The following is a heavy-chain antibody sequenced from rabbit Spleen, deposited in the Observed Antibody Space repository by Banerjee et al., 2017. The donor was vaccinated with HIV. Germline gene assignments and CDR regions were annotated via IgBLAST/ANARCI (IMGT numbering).Heavy chain of an antibody. V-gene: IGHV1S40*01. CDR1: GLDFSSSYW. CDR3: ARDAAGREDFNL. CDR2: IDVTKSGTT. D-gene: IGHD4-2*01. Sequence: QSLEESGGDLVKPGASLTLTCKASGLDFSSSYWICWVRQAPGKGLEWIACIDVTKSGTTYYTNWAKGRFTISKTSSTTVTLQMTSLTAADTATYFCARDAAGREDFNLWGPGTLVTVS. J-gene: IGHJ4*01.